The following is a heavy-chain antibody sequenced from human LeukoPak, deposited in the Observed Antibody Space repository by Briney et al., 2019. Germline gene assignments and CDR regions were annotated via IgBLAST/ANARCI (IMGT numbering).Heavy chain of an antibody. J-gene: IGHJ4*02. Sequence: PGGSLRLSCAASGFTFSTYWMHWVRQAPGKGLVWVSRINSDGISTSCADSVKGRFTISRDNAKNTLSLQMNSLRAEDTAVYYCARESACSGGSCYSVPNGGNFDYWGQGTLVTVSS. D-gene: IGHD2-15*01. CDR1: GFTFSTYW. CDR3: ARESACSGGSCYSVPNGGNFDY. CDR2: INSDGIST. V-gene: IGHV3-74*01.